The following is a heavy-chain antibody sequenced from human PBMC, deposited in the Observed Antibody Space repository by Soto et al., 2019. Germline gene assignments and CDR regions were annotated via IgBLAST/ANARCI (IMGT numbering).Heavy chain of an antibody. CDR2: IYHSGST. D-gene: IGHD6-13*01. Sequence: QVQLQESGPGLVKPSGTLSLTCAVSGGAISSRNWWSCVRQPPGKGLEWIGEIYHSGSTNYNPSLKSRVTISVDKSKTQFSLKLTPVTAADTGVYYCARVAGGYFYGMDVCGQGTTVTVSS. V-gene: IGHV4-4*02. CDR1: GGAISSRNW. CDR3: ARVAGGYFYGMDV. J-gene: IGHJ6*02.